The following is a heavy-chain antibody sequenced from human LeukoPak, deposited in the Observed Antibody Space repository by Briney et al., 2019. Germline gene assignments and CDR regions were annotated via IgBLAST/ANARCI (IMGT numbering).Heavy chain of an antibody. J-gene: IGHJ4*02. CDR3: AKERDYRVSTSCDY. CDR2: ISYDGKVT. V-gene: IGHV3-30*18. D-gene: IGHD3-10*01. Sequence: GESLRLSCAASGFTFSNFGMHWVRQAPGKGLECVAVISYDGKVTFYADSVKGRFTISRDNSKNTLYVHMTSLRGGDTALYYCAKERDYRVSTSCDYWGQGTQVTVSS. CDR1: GFTFSNFG.